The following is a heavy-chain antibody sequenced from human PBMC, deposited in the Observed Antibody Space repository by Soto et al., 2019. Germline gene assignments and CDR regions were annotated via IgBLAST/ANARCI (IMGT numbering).Heavy chain of an antibody. Sequence: GGSLRLSCAASGFPFDTKAMSWVRQAPGKGLEWVSAITGSGGSTYYADSVKGRFTISRDNSKNTLYLQMNSLRAEDTAVYYCAKVGSFYYYGSGRPQFDYWGQGTLVTVSS. D-gene: IGHD3-10*01. J-gene: IGHJ4*02. CDR2: ITGSGGST. CDR1: GFPFDTKA. V-gene: IGHV3-23*01. CDR3: AKVGSFYYYGSGRPQFDY.